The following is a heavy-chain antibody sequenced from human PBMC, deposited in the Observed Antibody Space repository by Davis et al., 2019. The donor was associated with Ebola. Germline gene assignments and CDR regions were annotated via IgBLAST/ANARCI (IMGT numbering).Heavy chain of an antibody. J-gene: IGHJ6*02. CDR1: GGSFSGYY. D-gene: IGHD3-22*01. V-gene: IGHV4-34*01. CDR2: INHSGST. CDR3: AREGRSSGYYYENYYGMDV. Sequence: SETLSLTCAVYGGSFSGYYWSWIRQPPGKGLEWIGEINHSGSTNYNPSLKSRVTISVDTSKNQFSLKLSSVTAADTAVYYCAREGRSSGYYYENYYGMDVWGQGTTVTVSS.